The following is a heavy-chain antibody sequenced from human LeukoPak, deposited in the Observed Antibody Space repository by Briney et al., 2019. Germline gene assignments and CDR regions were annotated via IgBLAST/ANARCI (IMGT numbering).Heavy chain of an antibody. CDR3: TRDLGDSYAMDV. V-gene: IGHV3-69-1*02. Sequence: GESLRLSCGASGFTFSSYSMNWVRQAPGEGLEWLSYIGQGGAIYYADSVKGRFTISRDNAKNSLYLQMNSLRGEDTAFYYCTRDLGDSYAMDVWGQGTTVTVSS. CDR1: GFTFSSYS. J-gene: IGHJ6*02. CDR2: IGQGGAI. D-gene: IGHD5-18*01.